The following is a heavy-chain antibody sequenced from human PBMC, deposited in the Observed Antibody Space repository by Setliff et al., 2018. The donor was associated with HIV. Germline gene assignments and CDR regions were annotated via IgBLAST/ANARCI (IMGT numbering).Heavy chain of an antibody. J-gene: IGHJ5*02. CDR3: AKGVKWLGP. Sequence: GSLRLSCAASGFPVSDNYVTWVRQAPGKGLEWVSVIYSDGRTFYADPVKGRFTISRDDSKNTVYLQMHSLRVDDTAAYYCAKGVKWLGPWGQGTLVTVSS. CDR1: GFPVSDNY. CDR2: IYSDGRT. D-gene: IGHD3-16*01. V-gene: IGHV3-53*01.